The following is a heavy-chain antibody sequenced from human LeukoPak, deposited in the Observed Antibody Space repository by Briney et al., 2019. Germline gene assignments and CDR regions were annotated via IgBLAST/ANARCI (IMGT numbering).Heavy chain of an antibody. CDR1: GFTFDNYA. V-gene: IGHV3-23*01. D-gene: IGHD3-10*02. J-gene: IGHJ3*02. CDR3: AKCSAGYYNDAFDI. CDR2: ISGGGAKR. Sequence: GGSLRLSCAASGFTFDNYAMNWVRQAPGKGLEWVSYISGGGAKRHYSDSVKGGFTIARDNPKNTLYLQINNLRAEDTAMYYCAKCSAGYYNDAFDIWGRGTMVTVSS.